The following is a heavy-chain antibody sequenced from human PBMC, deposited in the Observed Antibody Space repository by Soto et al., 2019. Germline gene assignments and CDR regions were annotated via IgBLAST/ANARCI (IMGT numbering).Heavy chain of an antibody. CDR2: ISYDGSNK. V-gene: IGHV3-30-3*01. Sequence: QVQLVESGGGVVQPGRSLRLSCAASGFTFSSYAMHWVRQAPGKGLEWVAVISYDGSNKYYADSVKGRFTISRDNSKNTLYLQMNSLRAEDTAVYYCARGPYGDYPYYYYGMDVW. J-gene: IGHJ6*01. CDR1: GFTFSSYA. D-gene: IGHD4-17*01. CDR3: ARGPYGDYPYYYYGMDV.